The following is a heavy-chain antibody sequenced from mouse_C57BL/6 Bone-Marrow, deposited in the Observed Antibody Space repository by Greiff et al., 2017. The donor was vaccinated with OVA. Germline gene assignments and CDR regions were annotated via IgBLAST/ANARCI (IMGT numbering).Heavy chain of an antibody. CDR1: GFNIKDDY. CDR2: IDPENGDT. V-gene: IGHV14-4*01. CDR3: TPTDWYFDV. Sequence: EVKVEESGAELVRPGASVKLSCTASGFNIKDDYMHWVKQRPEQGLEWIGWIDPENGDTEYASKFQGKATITADTSSNTAYLQLSSLTSEDTAVYYCTPTDWYFDVWGTGTTVTVSS. J-gene: IGHJ1*03.